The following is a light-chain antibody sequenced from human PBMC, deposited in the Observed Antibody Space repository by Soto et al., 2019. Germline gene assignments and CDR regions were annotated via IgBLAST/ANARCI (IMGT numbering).Light chain of an antibody. CDR2: DNN. V-gene: IGLV1-40*01. J-gene: IGLJ2*01. CDR3: QSYDSSLSGVV. Sequence: QSVLTQPPSVSGAPGQRVTISCTGSSSNIGAGYDVHWYQHLPGTAPKLLIYDNNNRPSGVPDRFSGSKSGTSASLAITGLQAEDEADYYCQSYDSSLSGVVFGGGTKVTVL. CDR1: SSNIGAGYD.